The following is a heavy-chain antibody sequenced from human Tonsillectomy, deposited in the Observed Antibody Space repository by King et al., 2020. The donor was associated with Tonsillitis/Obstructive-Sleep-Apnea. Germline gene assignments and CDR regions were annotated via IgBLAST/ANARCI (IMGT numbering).Heavy chain of an antibody. V-gene: IGHV4-31*03. Sequence: QLQESGPGLVKPSQTLSLTCTVSGGSISSGGYYWSWIRQHPGKGLEWIGYIYYSGSTYYNPSLKSRVTISVDTSKNQFSLELRSVTAADAAVYYCACGDDYEGVLDYWGQGTLVTVSS. CDR2: IYYSGST. CDR3: ACGDDYEGVLDY. J-gene: IGHJ4*02. CDR1: GGSISSGGYY. D-gene: IGHD5-12*01.